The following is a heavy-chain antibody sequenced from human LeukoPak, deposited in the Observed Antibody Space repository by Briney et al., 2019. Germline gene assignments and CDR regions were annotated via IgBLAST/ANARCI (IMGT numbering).Heavy chain of an antibody. CDR3: AREAVATSYDAFDI. Sequence: GGSLRLSCAASGFTFSDYYMSWIRQAPGKGLEWVSYISSSGSTIYYADSVKGRFTISRDNAKNSLYLQMNSLRAEDTAVYYCAREAVATSYDAFDIWGQGTMVTVSS. CDR1: GFTFSDYY. V-gene: IGHV3-11*01. D-gene: IGHD5-12*01. CDR2: ISSSGSTI. J-gene: IGHJ3*02.